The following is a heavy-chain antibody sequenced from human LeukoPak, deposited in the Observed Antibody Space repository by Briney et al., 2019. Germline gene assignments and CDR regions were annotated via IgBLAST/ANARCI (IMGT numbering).Heavy chain of an antibody. V-gene: IGHV1-18*01. D-gene: IGHD5-12*01. Sequence: ASVKVSCKASGYTFTSYGISWVRQAPGQGLEWMGWISAYNGNTNYAQKLQGRVTMTTDTSTSTAYMELRSLRSDDTAVYYCARGEVDIVATAASFDYWGQGTLVTASS. CDR1: GYTFTSYG. CDR2: ISAYNGNT. J-gene: IGHJ4*02. CDR3: ARGEVDIVATAASFDY.